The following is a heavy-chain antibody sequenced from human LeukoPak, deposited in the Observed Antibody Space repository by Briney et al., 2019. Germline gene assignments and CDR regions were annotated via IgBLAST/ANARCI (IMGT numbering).Heavy chain of an antibody. J-gene: IGHJ6*03. Sequence: GGSLRLSCAASGFTLGHYDMHWVRQAPGEGLEWVAVMSYDGTNKYYTDSVRGRFTISRDSSTNSLYLQMNSLRAEDTAVYFCAKDLFRNFHWYYMDVWGKGTTVTVSS. D-gene: IGHD1-14*01. CDR2: MSYDGTNK. V-gene: IGHV3-30*18. CDR1: GFTLGHYD. CDR3: AKDLFRNFHWYYMDV.